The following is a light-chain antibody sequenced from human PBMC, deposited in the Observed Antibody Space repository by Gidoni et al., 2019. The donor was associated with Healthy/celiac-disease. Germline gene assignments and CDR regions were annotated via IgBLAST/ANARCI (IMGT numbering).Light chain of an antibody. Sequence: DIQMTQSPSSLSASVGDRVTITCRASQIISSYLNWYQQKPGKAPKLLIYAASSLQSGVPSRFSGSGSGTDFTLTISSLQPEDFATYYCKQSYSTPRTFGQGTKVEIK. CDR3: KQSYSTPRT. J-gene: IGKJ1*01. V-gene: IGKV1-39*01. CDR2: AAS. CDR1: QIISSY.